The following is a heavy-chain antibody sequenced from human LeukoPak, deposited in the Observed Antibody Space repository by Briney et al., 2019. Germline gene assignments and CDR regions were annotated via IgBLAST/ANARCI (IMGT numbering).Heavy chain of an antibody. Sequence: PGGSLRLSCAASGFTFSSYAMHWVRQAPGKGLEWVAVISYDGSNKYYADSAQGRFTISRDNAKNSLYLQMNRLRPEDTAVYYCVRDSGDINMGTSWFDPWGQGTLVTVSS. D-gene: IGHD5-12*01. CDR3: VRDSGDINMGTSWFDP. V-gene: IGHV3-30-3*01. J-gene: IGHJ5*02. CDR2: ISYDGSNK. CDR1: GFTFSSYA.